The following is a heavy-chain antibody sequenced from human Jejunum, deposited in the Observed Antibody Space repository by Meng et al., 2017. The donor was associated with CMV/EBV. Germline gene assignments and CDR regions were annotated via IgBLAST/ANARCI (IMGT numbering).Heavy chain of an antibody. V-gene: IGHV3-30*02. D-gene: IGHD3-16*01. CDR1: GFNFRNYW. CDR3: VKVGVRVPSHHFDY. J-gene: IGHJ4*02. CDR2: IRYEGSYE. Sequence: GFNFRNYWMSGVRQGPGKGLEWVAFIRYEGSYEYHADSVKGRLTISRENSKNTLYLKMNGLRREDTAIYYCVKVGVRVPSHHFDYWGQGTLVTVSS.